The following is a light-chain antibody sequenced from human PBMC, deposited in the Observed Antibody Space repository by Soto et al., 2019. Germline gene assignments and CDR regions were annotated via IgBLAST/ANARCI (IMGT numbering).Light chain of an antibody. V-gene: IGKV3-15*01. CDR3: QQYNNWPRT. CDR2: GPS. Sequence: EIVMTQSPATLSVSPGERATLSCRASQSISITLAWYQQKPGQPPRLLIYGPSTRATDIPARFSGSGSGTEFTLTISGLQSEDFAVYYCQQYNNWPRTFGGGTKVEI. J-gene: IGKJ4*01. CDR1: QSISIT.